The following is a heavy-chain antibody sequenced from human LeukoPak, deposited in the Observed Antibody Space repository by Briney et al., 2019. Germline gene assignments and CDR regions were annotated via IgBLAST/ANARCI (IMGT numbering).Heavy chain of an antibody. D-gene: IGHD3-16*01. CDR2: INGDGSST. CDR1: GFTFKTYW. CDR3: ASDLYLGY. V-gene: IGHV3-74*01. Sequence: PGGSLRLSCAASGFTFKTYWMHWVRQAPGKGLVWVSRINGDGSSTSYADSVRGRFTISRDNAKNTLYLQMNSLRAEDTAVYYCASDLYLGYGGQGTLVTVSS. J-gene: IGHJ4*02.